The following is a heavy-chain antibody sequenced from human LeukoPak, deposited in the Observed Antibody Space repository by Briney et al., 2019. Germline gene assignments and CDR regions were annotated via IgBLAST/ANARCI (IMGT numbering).Heavy chain of an antibody. J-gene: IGHJ1*01. CDR1: RFTFSSYS. D-gene: IGHD4-17*01. Sequence: PGGSLRLSCAASRFTFSSYSMNWVRQAPGKGLEWVSSISSSSSYIYYADSVKGRFTISRDNAKNSLYLQMNSLRAEDTAVYYCARQHGDYAFQNWGQGTLVTVSS. V-gene: IGHV3-21*01. CDR3: ARQHGDYAFQN. CDR2: ISSSSSYI.